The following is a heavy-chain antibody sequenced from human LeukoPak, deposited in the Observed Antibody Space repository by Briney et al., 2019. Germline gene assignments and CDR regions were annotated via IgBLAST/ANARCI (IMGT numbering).Heavy chain of an antibody. Sequence: ASVKVSCKASGYTFTSYAMHWVRQAPGQRLEWMGWINAGNGNTKYLQKFQGRVTITRDTSASTAYMELSSLRSEDTAVYYCARDGEEFDPWGQGTLVTVSS. CDR1: GYTFTSYA. D-gene: IGHD2-21*01. CDR2: INAGNGNT. V-gene: IGHV1-3*01. CDR3: ARDGEEFDP. J-gene: IGHJ5*02.